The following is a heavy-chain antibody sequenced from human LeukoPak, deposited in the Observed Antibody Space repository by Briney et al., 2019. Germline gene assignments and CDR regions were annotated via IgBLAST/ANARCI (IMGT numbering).Heavy chain of an antibody. V-gene: IGHV3-20*04. Sequence: PGGSLRLSCAASGFTFDDYGMSWVRQAPGKGLEWVSSINWNGGSTGYADSVKGRFTISRDNAKNSLYLQMNSLRAEDTAVYYCARDNYDSSGPYYFDYWGQGTLVTVSS. D-gene: IGHD3-22*01. J-gene: IGHJ4*02. CDR3: ARDNYDSSGPYYFDY. CDR2: INWNGGST. CDR1: GFTFDDYG.